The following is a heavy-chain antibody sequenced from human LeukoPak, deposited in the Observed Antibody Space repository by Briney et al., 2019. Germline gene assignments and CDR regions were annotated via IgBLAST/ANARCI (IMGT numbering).Heavy chain of an antibody. CDR1: GASISGSGYY. Sequence: PSETLSLTCTVSGASISGSGYYWGWIRQPPGKGLEWIGSIYSSGSTYYNPSLKSRVTISVDTSKNQFSLKLSSVTAADTAVYYCARDDSSGWYTFDYWGQGTLVTVSS. J-gene: IGHJ4*02. V-gene: IGHV4-39*07. CDR3: ARDDSSGWYTFDY. D-gene: IGHD6-19*01. CDR2: IYSSGST.